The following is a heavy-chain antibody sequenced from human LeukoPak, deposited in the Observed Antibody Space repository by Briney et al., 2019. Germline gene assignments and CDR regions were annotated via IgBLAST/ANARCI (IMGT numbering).Heavy chain of an antibody. CDR2: INSDGSST. V-gene: IGHV3-74*01. Sequence: GGSLRLSCAASGFSFSSYWMHWVRQGPGKGLVWVSGINSDGSSTSYADSVKGRFTISRDNAKNTLYLQMNSLRAEDTAVYYCARVGLGYCSSTSCPFDYWGQGTLVTVSS. CDR1: GFSFSSYW. D-gene: IGHD2-2*03. J-gene: IGHJ4*02. CDR3: ARVGLGYCSSTSCPFDY.